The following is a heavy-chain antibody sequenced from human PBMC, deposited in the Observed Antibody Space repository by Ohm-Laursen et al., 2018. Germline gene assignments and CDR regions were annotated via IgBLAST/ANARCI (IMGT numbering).Heavy chain of an antibody. CDR3: ARTYYYYGMDV. Sequence: SLRLSCTASGFTFSSYSMNWVRLAPVKGLEWVSSISISSTYIYYADSVKGRFTISRDNAKNSLYLQMNSLGADDTAVYYCARTYYYYGMDVWGQGTTVTVSS. CDR2: ISISSTYI. J-gene: IGHJ6*02. CDR1: GFTFSSYS. V-gene: IGHV3-21*01.